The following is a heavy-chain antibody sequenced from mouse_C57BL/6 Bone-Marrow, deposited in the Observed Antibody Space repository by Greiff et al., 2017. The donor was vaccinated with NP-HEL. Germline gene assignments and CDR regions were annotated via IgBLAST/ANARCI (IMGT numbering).Heavy chain of an antibody. V-gene: IGHV1-50*01. J-gene: IGHJ4*01. CDR2: IDPSDSYT. CDR3: AREGGVGTYYYAMDY. CDR1: GYTFTSYW. D-gene: IGHD5-1*01. Sequence: VQLQQPGAELVKPGASVKLSCKASGYTFTSYWMQWVKQRPGQGLEWIGEIDPSDSYTNYNQKFKGQATLTVDTSSSTAYMQLSSLTSEDSAVYYWAREGGVGTYYYAMDYWGQGTSVTVSS.